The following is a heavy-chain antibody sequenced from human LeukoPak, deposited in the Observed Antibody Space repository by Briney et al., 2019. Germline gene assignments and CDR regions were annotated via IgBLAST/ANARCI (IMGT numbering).Heavy chain of an antibody. J-gene: IGHJ3*02. V-gene: IGHV4-4*07. CDR1: AGSISSYY. CDR3: ARAPRGSGYYHDAFDI. Sequence: SETLSLTCTVSAGSISSYYWTWIRQSAGKGLEWIGHIYTSGSTNYNPSLKSRVTLSIDTSKKQFSLKLSSVTAADTAVFYCARAPRGSGYYHDAFDIWGQGTMVTVSS. CDR2: IYTSGST. D-gene: IGHD3-22*01.